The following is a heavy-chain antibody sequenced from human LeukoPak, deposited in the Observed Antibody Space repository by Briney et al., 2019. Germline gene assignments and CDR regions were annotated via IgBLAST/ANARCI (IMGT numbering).Heavy chain of an antibody. V-gene: IGHV1-18*04. J-gene: IGHJ6*03. CDR2: INPYNDTT. CDR1: GYTFTSYY. Sequence: GASVKVSCKASGYTFTSYYMHWGRQAQGQGKEGMGWINPYNDTTLYAQRLQAIVTMTTHTSPNPAYMELRSLSSDDTAVYYCARDRHIAAAVYYYYMDVWGKGTPVTVSS. CDR3: ARDRHIAAAVYYYYMDV. D-gene: IGHD6-13*01.